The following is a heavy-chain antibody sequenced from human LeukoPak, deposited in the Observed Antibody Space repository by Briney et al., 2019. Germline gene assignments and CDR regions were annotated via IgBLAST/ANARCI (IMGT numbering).Heavy chain of an antibody. V-gene: IGHV4-38-2*02. J-gene: IGHJ5*02. CDR3: ARDLSMADLGWFDP. CDR2: IYHSGST. CDR1: GYSISSGYY. Sequence: SETLSLTCTVSGYSISSGYYWGWIRQPPGKGLEWIGSIYHSGSTYYNPSRKSRVTISVDTSKNQFSLKLSSVTAADTAVYYCARDLSMADLGWFDPWGQGTLVTVSS. D-gene: IGHD2-8*01.